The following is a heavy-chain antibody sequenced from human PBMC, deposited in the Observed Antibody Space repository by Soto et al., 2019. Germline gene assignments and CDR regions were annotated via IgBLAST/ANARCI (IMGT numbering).Heavy chain of an antibody. D-gene: IGHD5-12*01. CDR2: IYYSGST. Sequence: TSETLSLTCTVSGGSISSSSYYWGWIRQPPGKGLEWIGSIYYSGSTYYNPSLKSRVTISVDTSKNQFSLKLSSVTAADTAVYYCARGMESGYNYFDYWGQGTLVTVSS. J-gene: IGHJ4*02. CDR3: ARGMESGYNYFDY. V-gene: IGHV4-39*01. CDR1: GGSISSSSYY.